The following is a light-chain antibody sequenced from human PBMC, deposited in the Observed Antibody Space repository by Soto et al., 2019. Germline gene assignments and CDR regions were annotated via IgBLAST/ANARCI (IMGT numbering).Light chain of an antibody. CDR1: HTISSW. V-gene: IGKV1-5*03. J-gene: IGKJ1*01. CDR2: NAS. CDR3: QHHDSYSEA. Sequence: DIQMTQSPSSLSGSVGDRVTITCRASHTISSWLAWYQQKPGKAPKLLIYNASTLKSGVPSRFSGSGSGTEFTLTISSLQPDDFATYYCQHHDSYSEAFGQGTKVDI.